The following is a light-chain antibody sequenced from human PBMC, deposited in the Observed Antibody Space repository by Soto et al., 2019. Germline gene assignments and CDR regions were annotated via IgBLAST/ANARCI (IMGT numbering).Light chain of an antibody. J-gene: IGKJ2*01. CDR3: QQSSNIPYT. CDR1: QTISNS. CDR2: GAS. V-gene: IGKV1-39*01. Sequence: DIQMTQSPSSLSASVGDRVTITCRASQTISNSLNWYQHKAGKAPKLLIYGASNLQSGVPSRFSGSGSGTDFTLTISSLQPEEFATYYCQQSSNIPYTFGQGTDLEI.